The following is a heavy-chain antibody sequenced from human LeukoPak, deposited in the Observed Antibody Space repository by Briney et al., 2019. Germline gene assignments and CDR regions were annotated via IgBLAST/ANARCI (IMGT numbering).Heavy chain of an antibody. CDR1: GFTFSCYR. CDR3: AREPCGGDCSPYFDY. J-gene: IGHJ4*02. CDR2: ISSSSSYI. V-gene: IGHV3-21*01. D-gene: IGHD2-21*02. Sequence: GGSLGLSCAASGFTFSCYRMKWVRQAPGEGVEWVSSISSSSSYIYYADSVKGRFTISRDNAKNSLYLQMNSLRAEDTAVYYCAREPCGGDCSPYFDYWGQGTLVTVSS.